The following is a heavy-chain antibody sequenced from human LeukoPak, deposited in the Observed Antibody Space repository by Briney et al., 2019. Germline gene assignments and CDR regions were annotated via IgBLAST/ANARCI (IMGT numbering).Heavy chain of an antibody. V-gene: IGHV3-11*01. CDR3: ARDNFGYLDY. J-gene: IGHJ4*02. Sequence: GGSLRLSCVVSGFTFSDFHMTWIRQVPGKGLEWVSDISSSGSKIYYADSVKGRFTISRDNAKKSLYLQMTSLRADDSAVYYCARDNFGYLDYWGQGTLVAVSS. CDR1: GFTFSDFH. CDR2: ISSSGSKI. D-gene: IGHD1-20*01.